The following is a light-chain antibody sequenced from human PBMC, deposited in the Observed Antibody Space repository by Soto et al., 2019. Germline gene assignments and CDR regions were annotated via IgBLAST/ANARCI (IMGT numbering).Light chain of an antibody. CDR3: QQYNNWPPTYT. Sequence: EIVMTQSPATLSVSPGERATLSCRASQSISSNLAWYQQKPGQAPRLLIYRASTRATGIPARFSGSGSGTEFTLTISSLESEDVAVYYCQQYNNWPPTYTFGQGTKLEIK. CDR2: RAS. J-gene: IGKJ2*01. V-gene: IGKV3-15*01. CDR1: QSISSN.